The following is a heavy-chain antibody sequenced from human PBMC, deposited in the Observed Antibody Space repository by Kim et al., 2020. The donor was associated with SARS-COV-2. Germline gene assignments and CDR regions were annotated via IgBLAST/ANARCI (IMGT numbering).Heavy chain of an antibody. CDR1: GGSINNYY. V-gene: IGHV4-59*01. D-gene: IGHD5-12*01. CDR2: MFYSGST. Sequence: SETLSLTCTVSGGSINNYYWSWIRQPLGKGLEWIGYMFYSGSTNYNPSLKSRVTMSVDTSKNQFSLNLTSVTPADTAVYYCARGGVATIWSYWGQGTLVTDSS. CDR3: ARGGVATIWSY. J-gene: IGHJ4*02.